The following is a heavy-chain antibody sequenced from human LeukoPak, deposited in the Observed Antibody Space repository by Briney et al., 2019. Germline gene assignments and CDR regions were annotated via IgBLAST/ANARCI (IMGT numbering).Heavy chain of an antibody. J-gene: IGHJ3*01. D-gene: IGHD3-22*01. CDR2: ISGSGGST. CDR3: AKSTMIVVVMVDAFDF. CDR1: GFTFSSYA. Sequence: PGGSLRLSCAASGFTFSSYAMSWVRQAPGKGLEWVSAISGSGGSTYYADSVKGRFSISRDNSKNTLYLQMNSLRAEDTAVYYCAKSTMIVVVMVDAFDFWGQGTMVTVSS. V-gene: IGHV3-23*01.